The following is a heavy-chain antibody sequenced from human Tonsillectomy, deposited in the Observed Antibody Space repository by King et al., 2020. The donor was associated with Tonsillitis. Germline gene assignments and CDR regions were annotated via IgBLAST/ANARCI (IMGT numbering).Heavy chain of an antibody. CDR3: AKAEGEEHYYYYYTMDV. D-gene: IGHD1-26*01. J-gene: IGHJ6*02. CDR2: ISYDGNNK. Sequence: VQLVESGGGVVQPGRSLRLSCAASGFTFSSYGMHWVRQAPGEGLEWVAVISYDGNNKYYVDSVKGRFTISRDNSKNTLYLQMYSLRAEDTAMYYCAKAEGEEHYYYYYTMDVWGQGTTVTVSS. CDR1: GFTFSSYG. V-gene: IGHV3-30*18.